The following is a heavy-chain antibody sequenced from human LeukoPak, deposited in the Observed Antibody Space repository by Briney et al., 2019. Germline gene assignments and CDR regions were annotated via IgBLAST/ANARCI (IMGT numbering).Heavy chain of an antibody. J-gene: IGHJ3*02. CDR3: AKLNWDIVVVPAAMRAFDI. Sequence: SETLSLTCTVSGGSISSSFYYWGWIRQPPGKGLEWIGSIYHSGSTYYNPSLKSRVTISVDTSRNQFSLNLSSVTAADTAVYYCAKLNWDIVVVPAAMRAFDIWGQGTMVTVSS. CDR2: IYHSGST. V-gene: IGHV4-39*01. CDR1: GGSISSSFYY. D-gene: IGHD2-2*01.